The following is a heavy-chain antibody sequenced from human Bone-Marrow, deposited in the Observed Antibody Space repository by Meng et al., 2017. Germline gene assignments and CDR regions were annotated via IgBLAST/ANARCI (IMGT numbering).Heavy chain of an antibody. D-gene: IGHD1-26*01. CDR1: GFTFSTHW. CDR2: INQGGYEK. Sequence: GGSLRLSCAASGFTFSTHWMIWVRQAPGKGLEWVASINQGGYEKFYVDSVKGRFTISRDNARNSLYLQMNSLRAEDTAVYYCARFLSGSYALPEYWGQGTLVTVSS. J-gene: IGHJ4*02. CDR3: ARFLSGSYALPEY. V-gene: IGHV3-7*01.